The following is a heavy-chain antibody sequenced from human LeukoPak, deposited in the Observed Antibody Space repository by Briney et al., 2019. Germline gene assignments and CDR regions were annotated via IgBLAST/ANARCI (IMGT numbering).Heavy chain of an antibody. CDR3: ARSTSHYYCYYMDV. CDR1: GFTVSSNY. V-gene: IGHV3-66*01. CDR2: IYSGGTT. Sequence: PGGSLRLSCAASGFTVSSNYMSWVRQAPGMGLEWVSVIYSGGTTYYADSVKGRFTISRDNATNTLFLQMNSLGADDTAVYYCARSTSHYYCYYMDVWGKGTTVTISS. J-gene: IGHJ6*03.